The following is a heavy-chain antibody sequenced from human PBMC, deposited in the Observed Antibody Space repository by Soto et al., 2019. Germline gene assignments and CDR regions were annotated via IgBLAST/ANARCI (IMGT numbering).Heavy chain of an antibody. CDR2: IKEDGSEK. CDR1: GFTFSSYW. D-gene: IGHD5-12*01. V-gene: IGHV3-7*01. CDR3: ARDVDMNY. Sequence: GGSLRLCFAVCGFTFSSYWMTWVRQAPGKWLEWVANIKEDGSEKYYVDSVKGLLTIFRDNAKNSVYLQMNTLRAEDTAVYYCARDVDMNYWGQGTLVT. J-gene: IGHJ4*02.